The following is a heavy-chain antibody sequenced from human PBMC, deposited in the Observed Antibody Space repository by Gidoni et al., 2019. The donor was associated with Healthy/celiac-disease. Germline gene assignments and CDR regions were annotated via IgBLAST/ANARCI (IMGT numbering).Heavy chain of an antibody. V-gene: IGHV1-69*01. D-gene: IGHD3-10*01. Sequence: QVQLVQSGAEVKKPGSSVQVSCKASGGTFSSYAISCVRQAPGQGLEWMGGIIPIFGTANYAQKFQGRVTITADESTSTADMELSSLRSEDTAVYYCARAEMATKGGEDYWGQGTLVTVSS. J-gene: IGHJ4*02. CDR2: IIPIFGTA. CDR3: ARAEMATKGGEDY. CDR1: GGTFSSYA.